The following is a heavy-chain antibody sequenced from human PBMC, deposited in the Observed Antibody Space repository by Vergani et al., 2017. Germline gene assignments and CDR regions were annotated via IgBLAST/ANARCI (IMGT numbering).Heavy chain of an antibody. CDR3: ARDSGSYSCFDY. J-gene: IGHJ4*02. V-gene: IGHV4-61*02. CDR1: GGSISSGSYY. Sequence: QVQLQESGPGLVKPSQTLSLTCTVSGGSISSGSYYWSWIRQPAGKGLEWFGRIYTSGSTNYNPSLKSRVTISVDTSKNQFSLKLSSVAASDTAVYYCARDSGSYSCFDYWGQGTLVTVSS. D-gene: IGHD1-26*01. CDR2: IYTSGST.